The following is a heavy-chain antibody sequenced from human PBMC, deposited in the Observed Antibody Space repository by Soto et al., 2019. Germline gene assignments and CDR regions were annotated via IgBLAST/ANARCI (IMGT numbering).Heavy chain of an antibody. Sequence: PGESLKISCKGSGYSFTSYWISWVRQMPGKGLEWMGRIDPSDSYTNYSPSFQGHVTIPADKSISTAYLQWSSLKASDTAMYYCAFYPPDYYYYGMDVWGQGTTVTVSS. CDR1: GYSFTSYW. D-gene: IGHD3-3*01. CDR2: IDPSDSYT. V-gene: IGHV5-10-1*01. CDR3: AFYPPDYYYYGMDV. J-gene: IGHJ6*02.